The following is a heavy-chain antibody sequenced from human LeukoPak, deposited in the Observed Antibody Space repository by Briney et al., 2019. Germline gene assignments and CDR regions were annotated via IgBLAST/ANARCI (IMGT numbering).Heavy chain of an antibody. CDR1: GFTFDDYA. V-gene: IGHV3-9*03. Sequence: GGSLRLSCAASGFTFDDYAMHWVRQAPGKGLEWVSGISWNSGSIGYADSVKGRFTISRDNAKNSLHLQMSSLRAEDMALYYCAKDTSSGWYDAFDIWGQGTMVTVSS. CDR2: ISWNSGSI. J-gene: IGHJ3*02. CDR3: AKDTSSGWYDAFDI. D-gene: IGHD6-19*01.